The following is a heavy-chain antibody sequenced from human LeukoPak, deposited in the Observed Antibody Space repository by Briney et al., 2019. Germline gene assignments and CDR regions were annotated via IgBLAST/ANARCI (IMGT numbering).Heavy chain of an antibody. CDR2: IYYSGST. J-gene: IGHJ5*02. CDR1: GGSISSYY. CDR3: ERMGSYCSGGSCYVWFDP. V-gene: IGHV4-59*01. Sequence: SETLSLTCTVSGGSISSYYWSWIRQPPGKGLEWIGYIYYSGSTNYNPSLKSRVTISVDTSKNQFSLKLSSVTAADTAVYYCERMGSYCSGGSCYVWFDPWGQGTLVTVSS. D-gene: IGHD2-15*01.